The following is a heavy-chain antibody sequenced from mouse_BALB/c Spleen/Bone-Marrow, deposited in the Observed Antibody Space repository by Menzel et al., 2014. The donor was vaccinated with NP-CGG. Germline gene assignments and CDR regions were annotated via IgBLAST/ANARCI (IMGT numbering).Heavy chain of an antibody. CDR1: GYTFTDYE. J-gene: IGHJ4*01. D-gene: IGHD4-1*01. V-gene: IGHV1-15*01. Sequence: VQRQQSGAELVRPGALVTLFCKASGYTFTDYEMHWVKQTPVHGLEWIGTLDPETGGTAYNQKFKDMATLTADKSSTTAYIERRSLTSEDSAVYYCANWGYYAMDYWGQRSSVTVSS. CDR2: LDPETGGT. CDR3: ANWGYYAMDY.